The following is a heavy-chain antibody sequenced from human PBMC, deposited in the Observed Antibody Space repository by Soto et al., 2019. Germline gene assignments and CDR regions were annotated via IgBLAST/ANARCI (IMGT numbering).Heavy chain of an antibody. V-gene: IGHV1-18*01. Sequence: QVQLVQSGAEVKKPGASVKVSCKASGYTFTSYGISWVRQAPGQGLEWMGWISAYNGNTNYAQKLQGRVTMTTDTSTSTAYIELRSLRSDDTAAYYCAFLGYCSSTSCYPDYWGQGTLVTVSS. D-gene: IGHD2-2*01. CDR1: GYTFTSYG. J-gene: IGHJ4*02. CDR3: AFLGYCSSTSCYPDY. CDR2: ISAYNGNT.